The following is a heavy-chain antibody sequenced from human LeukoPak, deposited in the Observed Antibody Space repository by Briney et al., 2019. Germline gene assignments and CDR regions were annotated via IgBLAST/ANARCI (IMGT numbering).Heavy chain of an antibody. V-gene: IGHV1-69*05. CDR1: GGTFSSYA. D-gene: IGHD3-22*01. CDR3: ARGRLTMIASFDP. J-gene: IGHJ5*02. Sequence: GASVKVSCKASGGTFSSYAISWVRQAPGQGLEWMGRIIPIFGTANYAQKFQGRVTITTDESTSTAYMELSSLRSEDTAVYYCARGRLTMIASFDPWGQGTLVTVSS. CDR2: IIPIFGTA.